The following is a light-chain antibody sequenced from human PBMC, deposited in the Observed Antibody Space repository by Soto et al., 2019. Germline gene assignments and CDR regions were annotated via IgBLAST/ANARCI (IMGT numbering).Light chain of an antibody. CDR1: QDITNY. Sequence: IQMTQSPSSLSASVGDRVTITCQASQDITNYLIWYQQKPGKAPKLLIYDASSLGTGVSSRFSGSGSGTHFTLTISSLQPEDIATCYCQQFDSVPCTFGQGTKLEMK. J-gene: IGKJ2*02. CDR3: QQFDSVPCT. CDR2: DAS. V-gene: IGKV1-33*01.